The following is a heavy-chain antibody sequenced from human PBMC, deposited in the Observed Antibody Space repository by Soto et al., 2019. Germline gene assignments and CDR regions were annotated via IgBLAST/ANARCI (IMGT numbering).Heavy chain of an antibody. CDR1: GGAIRTDY. CDR2: IYYRGST. CDR3: AREIRYRSSWEVDFDI. D-gene: IGHD6-13*01. Sequence: SEALSLTCTVAGGAIRTDYWRWIRQPPGKGQEWMGDIYYRGSTNYNPSLKSRVTISVDTSKNEFSLKLSSVTAADTAVYYCAREIRYRSSWEVDFDIWGKGTMVTVSS. J-gene: IGHJ3*02. V-gene: IGHV4-59*01.